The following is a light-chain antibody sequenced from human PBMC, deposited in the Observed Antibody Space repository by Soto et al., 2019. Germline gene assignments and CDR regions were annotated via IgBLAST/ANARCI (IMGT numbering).Light chain of an antibody. CDR2: GAS. J-gene: IGKJ5*01. CDR3: QKYESANAT. Sequence: DVHGTHSPSSLSASVGDRFASTCRASQGINNYLAWYQQRPGKLPQLLIYGASTLHSGVPSRFSGSGSVTDLTLTIPRMPPADVETPPCQKYESANATFGQR. V-gene: IGKV1-27*01. CDR1: QGINNY.